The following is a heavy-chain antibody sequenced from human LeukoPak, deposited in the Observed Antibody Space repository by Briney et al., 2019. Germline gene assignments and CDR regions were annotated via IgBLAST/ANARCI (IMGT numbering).Heavy chain of an antibody. J-gene: IGHJ4*02. Sequence: GASVKVSCKASGYIFTSYGLSWVRQAPGQGLEWMGWISANNGHTHYAQKLQGRLTITRDMSTRTVDMELRSLRSDDTAVYYCARDMRHYRYYESDEYYFNFEYWGQGTLVTVSS. CDR2: ISANNGHT. CDR1: GYIFTSYG. D-gene: IGHD3-22*01. CDR3: ARDMRHYRYYESDEYYFNFEY. V-gene: IGHV1-18*01.